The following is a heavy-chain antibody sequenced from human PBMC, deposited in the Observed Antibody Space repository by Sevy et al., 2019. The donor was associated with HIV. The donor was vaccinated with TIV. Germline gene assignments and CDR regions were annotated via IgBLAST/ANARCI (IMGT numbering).Heavy chain of an antibody. Sequence: ASVKVSCKASGYTFTSYGISWVRQAPGQGLEWMGWISAYNGNTNYAQKLQGRVTMTTDTSTSTAYMERRSLRSDDTAVYYCARNPQSSWYYYNIPSYYYYYYMDVWGKGTTVTVSS. CDR1: GYTFTSYG. D-gene: IGHD6-13*01. V-gene: IGHV1-18*01. J-gene: IGHJ6*03. CDR2: ISAYNGNT. CDR3: ARNPQSSWYYYNIPSYYYYYYMDV.